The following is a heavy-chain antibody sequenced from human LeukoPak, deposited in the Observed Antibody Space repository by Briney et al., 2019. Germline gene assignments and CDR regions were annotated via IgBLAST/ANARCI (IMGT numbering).Heavy chain of an antibody. Sequence: GGSLRLSCAASGFTFSSYEMNWVRQAPGKGLEWVSYISSSSSTIYYADSVKGRFTISRDNAKNSLYLQMNSLRAEDTAVYYCASGAVAGPYYYYYYMDVWGKGTTVTVSS. CDR2: ISSSSSTI. V-gene: IGHV3-48*01. J-gene: IGHJ6*03. CDR1: GFTFSSYE. D-gene: IGHD6-19*01. CDR3: ASGAVAGPYYYYYYMDV.